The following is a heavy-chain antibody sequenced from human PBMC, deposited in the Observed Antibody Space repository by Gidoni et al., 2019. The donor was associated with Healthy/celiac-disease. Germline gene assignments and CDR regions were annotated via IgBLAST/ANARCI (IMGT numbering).Heavy chain of an antibody. CDR3: ARGQLVHGYFDY. D-gene: IGHD6-6*01. J-gene: IGHJ4*02. Sequence: QVQLVESGGGVVQPGRSLRLSCAASVLTFSSSGMHWVRQAPGKGLEWVAVIWYDGSNKYYADSVKGRFTISRDNSKNTLYLQMNSLRAEDTAVYYCARGQLVHGYFDYWGQGTLVTVSS. CDR1: VLTFSSSG. CDR2: IWYDGSNK. V-gene: IGHV3-33*01.